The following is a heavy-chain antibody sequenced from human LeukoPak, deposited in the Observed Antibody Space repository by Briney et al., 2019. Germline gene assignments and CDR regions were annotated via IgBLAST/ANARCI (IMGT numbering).Heavy chain of an antibody. J-gene: IGHJ4*02. CDR1: GFTFSSYA. D-gene: IGHD3-10*01. CDR2: INGSGGGT. CDR3: TKPIMTGGSGSYYNAPDY. Sequence: GGSLRLSCAASGFTFSSYAMSWVRQAPGKGLEWVSAINGSGGGTYYADSVKGRFTISRDNSKNTLYLQMNSLIAEDTAVYYCTKPIMTGGSGSYYNAPDYWGQGTLVTVSS. V-gene: IGHV3-23*01.